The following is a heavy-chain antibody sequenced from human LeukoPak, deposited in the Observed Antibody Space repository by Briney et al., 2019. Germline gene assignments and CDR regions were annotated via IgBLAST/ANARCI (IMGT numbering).Heavy chain of an antibody. CDR1: GGSFSGYY. V-gene: IGHV4-34*01. Sequence: SETLSLTCAVYGGSFSGYYWSWIRQPPGKGLEWIGEINHSGSTNYNPSLKSRVTISVDTSKNQFSLKLSSVTAADTAVYYCARYSNYGDYYYYYMDVWGKGTTVTVSS. CDR2: INHSGST. D-gene: IGHD4-11*01. CDR3: ARYSNYGDYYYYYMDV. J-gene: IGHJ6*03.